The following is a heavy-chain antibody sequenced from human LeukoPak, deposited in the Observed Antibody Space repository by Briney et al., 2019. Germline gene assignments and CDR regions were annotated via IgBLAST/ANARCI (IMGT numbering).Heavy chain of an antibody. CDR1: GFTFSSRDW. Sequence: GGSLRLSCVASGFTFSSRDWMTWVRQAPGKGLEWVGIMSNSGENTFYGEAVKGRFTISRDNSQNTLYLQMHSLRPEDTAVYYCAKGGASVTRYVDYWGQGTLVTVSS. V-gene: IGHV3-30*18. CDR2: MSNSGENT. D-gene: IGHD4-17*01. CDR3: AKGGASVTRYVDY. J-gene: IGHJ4*02.